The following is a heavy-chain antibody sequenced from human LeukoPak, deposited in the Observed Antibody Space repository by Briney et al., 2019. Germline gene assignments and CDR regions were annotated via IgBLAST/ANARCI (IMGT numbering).Heavy chain of an antibody. Sequence: ASVKVSCKASGYTFTSYYMHWVRQAPGQGLEWMGIINPSGGGTSYSQKFQGRVTMTTDTSTRTLYMELSSLRSEDTAVYYCASGAVAGTFSIGYWSQGTLLTVSS. D-gene: IGHD6-13*01. CDR1: GYTFTSYY. CDR3: ASGAVAGTFSIGY. J-gene: IGHJ4*02. CDR2: INPSGGGT. V-gene: IGHV1-46*01.